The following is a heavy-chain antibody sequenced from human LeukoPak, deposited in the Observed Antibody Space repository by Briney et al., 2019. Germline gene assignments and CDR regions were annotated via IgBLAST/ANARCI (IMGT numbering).Heavy chain of an antibody. CDR1: GGSISSSSYY. CDR2: IYYSGST. Sequence: KPSETLSLTCTVSGGSISSSSYYWGWIRQPPGKGLEWIGSIYYSGSTYYNPSLKSRVTISVDTSKNQFSLKLSSVTAADTAVYYCGSRVGAPPNNWFDPWGQGTLVTVSS. V-gene: IGHV4-39*07. CDR3: GSRVGAPPNNWFDP. J-gene: IGHJ5*02. D-gene: IGHD1-26*01.